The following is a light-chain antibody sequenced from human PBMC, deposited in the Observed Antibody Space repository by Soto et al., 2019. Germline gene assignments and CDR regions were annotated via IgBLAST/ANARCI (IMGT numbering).Light chain of an antibody. CDR1: NIGSKS. CDR2: YDS. Sequence: SYELTQPPSLSVPPGKTARITCGGNNIGSKSVHWYQQKPGQAPVLVIYYDSDRPSGIPERFSGSNSGNTATLTISRVEAGDEADYYCQVWDSSSDHVVFGGGTKLTVL. CDR3: QVWDSSSDHVV. V-gene: IGLV3-21*04. J-gene: IGLJ2*01.